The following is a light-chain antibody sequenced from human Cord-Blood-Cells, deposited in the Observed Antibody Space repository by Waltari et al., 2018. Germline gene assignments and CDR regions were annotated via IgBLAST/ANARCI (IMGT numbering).Light chain of an antibody. V-gene: IGKV2-28*01. CDR1: QSPLHSNGYNY. J-gene: IGKJ4*02. CDR2: LGS. Sequence: DIVMTQSPLSLPVTPGEPASISCRSSQSPLHSNGYNYLDWYLYKPGQSPQLLIYLGSQRASGVPDRFSGSGSGTDDRRKSSRVEAEDVGVYYCMQALQTPLTFGGGTKVEIK. CDR3: MQALQTPLT.